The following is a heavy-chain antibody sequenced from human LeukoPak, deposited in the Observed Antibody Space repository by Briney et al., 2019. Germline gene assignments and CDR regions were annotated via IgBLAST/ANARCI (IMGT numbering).Heavy chain of an antibody. J-gene: IGHJ4*02. CDR2: IDARSGIT. V-gene: IGHV3-48*01. CDR1: GFTFTIFG. Sequence: GGSLRLSCATSGFTFTIFGINWVRQAPGKGPEWVSYIDARSGITYYADSVQGRFTISRDNAKESVFLQMNGLRVDDTAVYYCARDEYDILTDYDYWGQGILVTVSS. D-gene: IGHD3-9*01. CDR3: ARDEYDILTDYDY.